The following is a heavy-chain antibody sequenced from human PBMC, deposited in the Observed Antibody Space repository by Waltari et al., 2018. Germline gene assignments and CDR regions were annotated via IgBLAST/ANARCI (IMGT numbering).Heavy chain of an antibody. CDR3: TKRGSLYYYGMDV. D-gene: IGHD3-10*01. V-gene: IGHV3-23*01. Sequence: EVQLLESGGGLVQPGGSLRLSCEASGFPFNNYAMSWVRPAPGRGLEWVSASSGGGTSTFYADSVKGRFTISRDSSKNTLYLHMNSLRAEDTAIYYCTKRGSLYYYGMDVWGQGTTVTVSS. J-gene: IGHJ6*02. CDR2: SSGGGTST. CDR1: GFPFNNYA.